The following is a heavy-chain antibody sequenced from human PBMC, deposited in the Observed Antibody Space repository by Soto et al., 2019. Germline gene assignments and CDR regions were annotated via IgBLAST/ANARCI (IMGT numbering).Heavy chain of an antibody. CDR3: EKDMENGYNPYYYYGMDV. J-gene: IGHJ6*02. Sequence: EVQLVESGGDLVQPGRSLRLSCAASGFNFNDYGMHWVRQAPGKGLEWVSSISWNSVSIGYADSVKGRFTISRDNAKNSLYLQMNNMRAEDTALYYCEKDMENGYNPYYYYGMDVWGQGTTVTVSS. CDR1: GFNFNDYG. CDR2: ISWNSVSI. D-gene: IGHD3-10*01. V-gene: IGHV3-9*01.